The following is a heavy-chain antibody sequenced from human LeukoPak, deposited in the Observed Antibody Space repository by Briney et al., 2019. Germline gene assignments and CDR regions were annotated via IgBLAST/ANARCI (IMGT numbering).Heavy chain of an antibody. CDR3: AKGLSGYVPFDY. Sequence: GGSLRLSCAASGFTFSIYAMTWVRQAPGKGLEWVSTISVSGVGTYYADSVKGRFTISRDTSKNTLYLQMNSLRVEDTAVYYCAKGLSGYVPFDYWGQGTLVTVSS. J-gene: IGHJ4*02. D-gene: IGHD5-12*01. CDR1: GFTFSIYA. CDR2: ISVSGVGT. V-gene: IGHV3-23*01.